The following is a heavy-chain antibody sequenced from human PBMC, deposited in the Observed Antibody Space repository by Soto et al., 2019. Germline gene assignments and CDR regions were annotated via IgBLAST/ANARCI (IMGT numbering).Heavy chain of an antibody. J-gene: IGHJ6*03. V-gene: IGHV5-51*01. CDR2: IYPGDSDT. D-gene: IGHD2-2*01. Sequence: PGESLKISCKGSGYSITSYWIGWVRQMPGKGLEWMGIIYPGDSDTRYSPSFQGQVTISADKSISTAYLQWSSLKASDTAMYYCARREILVVPAAKARDYYYYYYMDVWGKGTTVTVSS. CDR3: ARREILVVPAAKARDYYYYYYMDV. CDR1: GYSITSYW.